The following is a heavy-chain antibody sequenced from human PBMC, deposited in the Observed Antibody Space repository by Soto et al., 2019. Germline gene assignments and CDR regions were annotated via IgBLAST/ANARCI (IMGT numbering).Heavy chain of an antibody. V-gene: IGHV3-33*01. J-gene: IGHJ6*02. CDR3: VRGQAVSGTGSNYYGLDV. D-gene: IGHD6-19*01. Sequence: QVQLVESGGGVVQPGTSVRLTCAASGFTFSEYGMHWVRQAPGKGLEWMSVIWFDGSNKFYSDSVKGRLTISRDNAKNTVNVKVNDLRPEDTAVYHCVRGQAVSGTGSNYYGLDVWGQGTTVTVSS. CDR2: IWFDGSNK. CDR1: GFTFSEYG.